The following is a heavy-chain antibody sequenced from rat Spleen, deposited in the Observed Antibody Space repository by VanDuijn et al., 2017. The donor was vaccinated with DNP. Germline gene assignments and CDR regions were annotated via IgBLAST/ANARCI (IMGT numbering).Heavy chain of an antibody. J-gene: IGHJ2*01. CDR1: GFTFSDYN. CDR2: ISYDGSST. Sequence: EVRLVETGGGFVQPGRSLKLSCVASGFTFSDYNMAWVRQAPKKGLEWVASISYDGSSTYYRDSVKGRFTISRDNAKSTLYLQMDSLRSEDTATYYCARPDYWGQGVMVTVSS. V-gene: IGHV5-7*01. CDR3: ARPDY.